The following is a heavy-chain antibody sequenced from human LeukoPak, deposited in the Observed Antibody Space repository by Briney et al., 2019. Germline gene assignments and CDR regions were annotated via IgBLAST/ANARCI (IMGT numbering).Heavy chain of an antibody. V-gene: IGHV1-18*01. J-gene: IGHJ3*02. CDR2: ISAYNGNT. D-gene: IGHD2-15*01. CDR1: GYTFTSYG. CDR3: ASSISGVDDAFDI. Sequence: ASVKVSCKASGYTFTSYGISWVRQAPGQGLEWMGRISAYNGNTNYAQKLQGRVTMTTDTSTSTAYMELRSLRSDDTAVYYCASSISGVDDAFDIWGQGTMVTVSS.